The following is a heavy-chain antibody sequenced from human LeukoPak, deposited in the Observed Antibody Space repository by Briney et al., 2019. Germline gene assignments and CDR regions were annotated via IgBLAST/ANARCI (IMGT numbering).Heavy chain of an antibody. Sequence: ASVKVSCKASGYTFTSYGISWVRQAPGQGLEWMGWISAYNGNTNYAQKLQGRVTITADKSTSTAYMELSSLRSEDTAVYYCARVHAPGSSSWHWTSYNWFDPWGQGTLVTVSS. J-gene: IGHJ5*02. CDR2: ISAYNGNT. D-gene: IGHD6-13*01. CDR1: GYTFTSYG. V-gene: IGHV1-18*01. CDR3: ARVHAPGSSSWHWTSYNWFDP.